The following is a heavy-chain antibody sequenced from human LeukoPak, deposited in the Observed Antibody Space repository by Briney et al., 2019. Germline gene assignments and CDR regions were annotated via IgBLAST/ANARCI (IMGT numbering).Heavy chain of an antibody. CDR2: MNPNSGNT. J-gene: IGHJ5*02. D-gene: IGHD3-9*01. Sequence: ASVKVSCKASGYTFTSYDVNWVRQATGQGLEWMGWMNPNSGNTGLAQKFQGRVTLTRDTSLSTAYMELSNLRSEDTAVYYCARDDILRINWFDPWGQGTLVTVSS. CDR1: GYTFTSYD. V-gene: IGHV1-8*01. CDR3: ARDDILRINWFDP.